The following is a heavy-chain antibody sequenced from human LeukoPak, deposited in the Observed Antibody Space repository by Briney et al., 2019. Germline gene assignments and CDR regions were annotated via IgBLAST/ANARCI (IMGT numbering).Heavy chain of an antibody. CDR1: GITASNFY. CDR2: ISNNDVT. Sequence: GGSLRLSCAASGITASNFYMMWVRQAQGKGLEWVSYISNNDVTKYADSVRGRLTISRDNSKNILYLQMNSLRVEDTAMYWCASSVTTVGAYDYWGQGAPVTVSS. CDR3: ASSVTTVGAYDY. V-gene: IGHV3-53*01. D-gene: IGHD1-1*01. J-gene: IGHJ4*02.